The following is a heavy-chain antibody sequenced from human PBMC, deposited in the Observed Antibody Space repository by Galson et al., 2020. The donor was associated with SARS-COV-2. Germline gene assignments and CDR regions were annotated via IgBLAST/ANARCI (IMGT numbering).Heavy chain of an antibody. CDR2: ISYDGRNK. CDR1: GFTFSSYG. Sequence: GGSLRLSCAASGFTFSSYGMHWVRQAPGKGLEWVTIISYDGRNKYYADSVKGRFTISRDNSKNTVYLQMNSLRAEDTAVYYCAKDGGSGGYYMDVWGKGTTVTVSS. V-gene: IGHV3-30*18. J-gene: IGHJ6*03. CDR3: AKDGGSGGYYMDV. D-gene: IGHD2-15*01.